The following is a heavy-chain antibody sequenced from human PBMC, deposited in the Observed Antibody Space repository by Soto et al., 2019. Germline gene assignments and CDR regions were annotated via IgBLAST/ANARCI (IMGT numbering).Heavy chain of an antibody. CDR3: ARDRAQGAAGRFDP. D-gene: IGHD6-13*01. V-gene: IGHV4-59*01. Sequence: KPSETLSLTCTVSGGSISSYYWSWIRQPPGKGLEWIGYIYYSGSTNYNPSLKSRVTISVDTSKNQFSLKLSSVTAADTAVYYCARDRAQGAAGRFDPWGQGTLVTVSS. CDR1: GGSISSYY. J-gene: IGHJ5*02. CDR2: IYYSGST.